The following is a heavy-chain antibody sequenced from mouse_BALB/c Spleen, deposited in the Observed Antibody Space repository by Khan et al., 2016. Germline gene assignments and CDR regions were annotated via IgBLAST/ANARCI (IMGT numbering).Heavy chain of an antibody. Sequence: EVQLQESGPGLVKPSQTLSITCTVTGFSITSGYGRNWIRQFPGNKLEWMGYISYSGSTNYNPSLKSRTSITRNTSKNPFFLQFNSVTTEYTATYYCARTARIKYWGQGTTLTVSS. D-gene: IGHD1-2*01. CDR2: ISYSGST. CDR1: GFSITSGYG. J-gene: IGHJ2*01. V-gene: IGHV3-2*02. CDR3: ARTARIKY.